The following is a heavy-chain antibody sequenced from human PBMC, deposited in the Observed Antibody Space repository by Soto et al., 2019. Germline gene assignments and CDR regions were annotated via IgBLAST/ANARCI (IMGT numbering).Heavy chain of an antibody. V-gene: IGHV1-18*04. CDR3: ARDSGDVPYSSSFEYFQH. Sequence: ASVKVSCKASGYTFTSYGISWVRQAPGQGLEWMGWISAYNGNTNYAQKLQGRVTMTTDTSTSTAYMELRSLRSDDTAVYYCARDSGDVPYSSSFEYFQHWGRGTLVTVS. CDR1: GYTFTSYG. J-gene: IGHJ1*01. CDR2: ISAYNGNT. D-gene: IGHD6-13*01.